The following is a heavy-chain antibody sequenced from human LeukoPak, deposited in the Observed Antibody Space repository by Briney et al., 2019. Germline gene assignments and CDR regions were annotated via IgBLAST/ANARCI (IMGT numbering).Heavy chain of an antibody. D-gene: IGHD3-22*01. J-gene: IGHJ4*02. CDR1: GFTFSSYA. Sequence: GGSLRLSCAASGFTFSSYAMNWVRQAPGKGLEWVSSISSSSSYIYYADSVKGRFTISRDNAKNSLYLQMNSLRAEDTAVYYCAGDYYDSSGHLQYYWGQGTLVTVSS. CDR2: ISSSSSYI. V-gene: IGHV3-21*01. CDR3: AGDYYDSSGHLQYY.